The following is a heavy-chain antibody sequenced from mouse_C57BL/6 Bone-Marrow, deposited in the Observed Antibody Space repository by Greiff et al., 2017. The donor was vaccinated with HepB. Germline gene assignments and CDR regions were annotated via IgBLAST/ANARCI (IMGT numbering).Heavy chain of an antibody. D-gene: IGHD1-1*01. CDR1: GYTFTDYY. V-gene: IGHV1-19*01. CDR2: INPYNGGT. CDR3: ARTTVVATDYAMDY. Sequence: EVKLQQSGPVLVKPGASVKMSCKASGYTFTDYYMNWVKQSHGKSLEWIGVINPYNGGTSYNQKFKGKATLTVDKSSSTAYMELNSLTSEDSAVYYCARTTVVATDYAMDYWGQGTSVTVSS. J-gene: IGHJ4*01.